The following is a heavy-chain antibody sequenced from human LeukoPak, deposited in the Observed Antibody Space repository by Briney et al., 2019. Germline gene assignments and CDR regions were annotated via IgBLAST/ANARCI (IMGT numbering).Heavy chain of an antibody. Sequence: PGGSLRLSCAASGFTFSNYNINWVRQAPGKGLEWVSSISSSSSSTYYADSVKGRFTISRDNAESTLYLQMNSLRAEDTALYYCARAVDRHTYSYGYWGQGTLVTVSS. CDR2: ISSSSSST. J-gene: IGHJ4*02. CDR1: GFTFSNYN. D-gene: IGHD1-26*01. V-gene: IGHV3-48*01. CDR3: ARAVDRHTYSYGY.